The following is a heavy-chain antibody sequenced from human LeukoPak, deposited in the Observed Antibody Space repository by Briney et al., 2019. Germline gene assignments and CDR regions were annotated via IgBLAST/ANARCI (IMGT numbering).Heavy chain of an antibody. CDR1: GGSFSGYY. CDR3: ARKAPPGGVGATSPIDY. CDR2: INHSGST. J-gene: IGHJ4*02. Sequence: PSETLSLTCAVYGGSFSGYYWSWIRQPPGKGLEWIGQINHSGSTNYNPSLKSRVTISVDTSKNQFSLKLSSVTAADTAAYYCARKAPPGGVGATSPIDYWGQGTLVTVSS. V-gene: IGHV4-34*01. D-gene: IGHD1-26*01.